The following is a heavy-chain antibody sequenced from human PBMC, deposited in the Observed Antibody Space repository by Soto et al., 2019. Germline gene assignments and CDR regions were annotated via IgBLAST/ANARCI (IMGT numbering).Heavy chain of an antibody. Sequence: ASLKVSCKASGYTFTHQGIIWVRQAPGQGLEWMGWISTYNGNTMLTQKFQGRVTMTTDSSTTTAYMELRNLRSNDTAVYYCTKGGTSPSSWGQGTLVTVAS. J-gene: IGHJ5*02. CDR3: TKGGTSPSS. CDR2: ISTYNGNT. D-gene: IGHD1-1*01. V-gene: IGHV1-18*01. CDR1: GYTFTHQG.